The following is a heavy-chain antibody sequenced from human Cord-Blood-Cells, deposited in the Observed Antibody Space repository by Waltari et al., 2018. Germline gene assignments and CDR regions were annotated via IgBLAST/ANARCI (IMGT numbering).Heavy chain of an antibody. Sequence: QVQLQESGPGLVKPSETLSLTCTVSGGSISSYYWSWIRQPAGKGLEWIGRIYTSGSTNYNPSLKSRVTMSVDTSKNQFSLKLSSVTAADTAVYYCARVDVVVPAATHSYWYFDLWGRGTLVTVSS. CDR2: IYTSGST. V-gene: IGHV4-4*07. CDR1: GGSISSYY. D-gene: IGHD2-2*01. CDR3: ARVDVVVPAATHSYWYFDL. J-gene: IGHJ2*01.